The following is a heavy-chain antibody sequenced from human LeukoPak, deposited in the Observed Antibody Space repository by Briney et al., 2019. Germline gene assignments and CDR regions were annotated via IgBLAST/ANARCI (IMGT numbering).Heavy chain of an antibody. CDR3: AKDPRNYYDSSDYYRYFDY. J-gene: IGHJ4*02. Sequence: GGSLRLSCAASGFTFTSYGMHWVRQAPGRGLEWVSFIRYDGSNKYYADSVKGRLTISRDNSKNTLYLQTNSLRAEDTAVYYCAKDPRNYYDSSDYYRYFDYWGQGTLVTVSS. CDR2: IRYDGSNK. V-gene: IGHV3-30*02. CDR1: GFTFTSYG. D-gene: IGHD3-22*01.